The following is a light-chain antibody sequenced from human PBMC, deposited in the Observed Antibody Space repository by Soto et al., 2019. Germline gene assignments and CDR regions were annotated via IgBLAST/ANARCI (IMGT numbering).Light chain of an antibody. CDR3: QSYDSSLSGCA. CDR2: FDA. V-gene: IGLV1-36*01. CDR1: SSNIGKNG. J-gene: IGLJ1*01. Sequence: QSALTQPPSVSEAPRQRVTISCSGNSSNIGKNGVNWHQQLPGKAPKLLIYFDALLPSGISDRFPGSRSGTAASLAISGLQSEDEADYYCQSYDSSLSGCAFGTGTRSPS.